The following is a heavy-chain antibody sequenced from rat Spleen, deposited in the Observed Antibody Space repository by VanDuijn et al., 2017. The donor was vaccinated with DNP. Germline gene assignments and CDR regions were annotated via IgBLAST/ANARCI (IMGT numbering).Heavy chain of an antibody. CDR1: GFTFSNYW. Sequence: EVQLVETGGGLVQPGRSLKLSCVGSGFTFSNYWMYWMRQAPGKGLEWVASINIDGGSTYYPDSVKGRFTISRDNAENTVYMQMNSLRSEDTATYYGAKDQTGGYAMDAWGQGTSVTVSS. CDR3: AKDQTGGYAMDA. CDR2: INIDGGST. J-gene: IGHJ4*01. V-gene: IGHV5-58*01.